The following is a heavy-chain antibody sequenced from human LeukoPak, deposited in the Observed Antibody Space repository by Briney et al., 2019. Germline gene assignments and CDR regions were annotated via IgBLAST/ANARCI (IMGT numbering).Heavy chain of an antibody. D-gene: IGHD6-6*01. Sequence: PGGSLRLSCAASGFTFSSYGMSWVRQAPGKGLEWVSAISGSGGSTCYADSVKGRFTISRDNSKNTLYLQMNSLRAEDTAVYYCAKDRRQYSSPPTAYDYWGQGTLVTVSS. CDR2: ISGSGGST. CDR1: GFTFSSYG. J-gene: IGHJ4*02. CDR3: AKDRRQYSSPPTAYDY. V-gene: IGHV3-23*01.